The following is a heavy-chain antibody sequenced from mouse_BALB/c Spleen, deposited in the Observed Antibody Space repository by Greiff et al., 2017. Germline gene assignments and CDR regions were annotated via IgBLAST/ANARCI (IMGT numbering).Heavy chain of an antibody. CDR1: GFTFSSYG. Sequence: EVHLVESGGDLVKPGGSLKLSCAASGFTFSSYGMSWVRQTPDKRLEWVATISSGGSYTYYPDSVKGRFTISRDNDKNTLYLQMSSLKSEDTARYYCARLGKMAYWGQGTLVTVSA. CDR2: ISSGGSYT. V-gene: IGHV5-6*01. CDR3: ARLGKMAY. D-gene: IGHD4-1*01. J-gene: IGHJ3*01.